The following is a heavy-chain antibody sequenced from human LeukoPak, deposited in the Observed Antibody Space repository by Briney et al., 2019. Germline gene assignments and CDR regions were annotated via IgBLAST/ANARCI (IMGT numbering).Heavy chain of an antibody. CDR1: GFTSIAYA. D-gene: IGHD2-15*01. CDR2: ISGSGGST. CDR3: AKDQVVVVALFDY. V-gene: IGHV3-23*01. Sequence: GGSLRLSCVGSGFTSIAYALTWARQAPGKGLEWVSAISGSGGSTYYADSVKGRFTISRDNSKNTLYLQMNSLRAEDKAVYYCAKDQVVVVALFDYWGQGTLVTVSS. J-gene: IGHJ4*02.